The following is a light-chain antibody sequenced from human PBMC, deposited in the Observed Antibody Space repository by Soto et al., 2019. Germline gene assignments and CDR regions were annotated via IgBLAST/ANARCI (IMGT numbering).Light chain of an antibody. CDR1: SSDVGGYKY. J-gene: IGLJ2*01. CDR3: CAYARSYTVL. Sequence: QSVLTQPRSVSGSPGQSVTISCTGTSSDVGGYKYVSWYQQHPGKVPKLMMFDVSERPSGVPDRFSGSKSGNTASLSISGLQAEDEADYYCCAYARSYTVLFGGGTKVIVL. V-gene: IGLV2-11*01. CDR2: DVS.